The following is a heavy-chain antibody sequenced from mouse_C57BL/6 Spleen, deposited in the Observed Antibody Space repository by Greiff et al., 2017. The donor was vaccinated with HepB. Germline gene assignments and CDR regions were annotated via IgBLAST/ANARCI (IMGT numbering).Heavy chain of an antibody. J-gene: IGHJ2*01. V-gene: IGHV1-50*01. D-gene: IGHD2-5*01. CDR1: GYTFTSYW. Sequence: VQLQQPGAELVKPGASVKLSCKASGYTFTSYWMQWVKQRPGQGLEWIGEIDPSDSYTNYNQKFKGKATLTVDTSSSTAYMQLSSLTSEDSAVYYCARRDYSKVYWGQGTTLTVSS. CDR2: IDPSDSYT. CDR3: ARRDYSKVY.